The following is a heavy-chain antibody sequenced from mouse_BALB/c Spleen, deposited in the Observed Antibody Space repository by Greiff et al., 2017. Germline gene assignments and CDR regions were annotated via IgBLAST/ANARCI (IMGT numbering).Heavy chain of an antibody. CDR3: TRRGFYLGAMDY. CDR2: INPSNGGT. D-gene: IGHD1-1*01. Sequence: VKLVESGAELAKPGASVKMSCKASGYTFTSYYMYWVKQRPGQGLEWIGEINPSNGGTNFNEKFKSKATLTVDKSSSTAYMQLSSLTSEDSAVYYCTRRGFYLGAMDYWGQGTSVTVSS. CDR1: GYTFTSYY. J-gene: IGHJ4*01. V-gene: IGHV1S81*02.